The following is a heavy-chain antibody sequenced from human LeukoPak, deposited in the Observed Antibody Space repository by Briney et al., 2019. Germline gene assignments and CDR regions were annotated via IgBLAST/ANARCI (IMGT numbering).Heavy chain of an antibody. Sequence: GGSLRLSCAASGFTFSSHGMHWVRQAPGKGLEWVTFIRSDGSSNYYGDSVKGRFTLSRDNFKNTLSLQMNSLRAEDTAVYYCARVQQLINWFDPWGQGTLVTVSS. CDR1: GFTFSSHG. CDR3: ARVQQLINWFDP. CDR2: IRSDGSSN. V-gene: IGHV3-30*02. D-gene: IGHD6-13*01. J-gene: IGHJ5*02.